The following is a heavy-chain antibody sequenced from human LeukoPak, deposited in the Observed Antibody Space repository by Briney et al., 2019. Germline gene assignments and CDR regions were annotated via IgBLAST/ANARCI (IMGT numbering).Heavy chain of an antibody. CDR1: GYSFTSHY. D-gene: IGHD5-18*01. CDR3: AGGYSYGYSAFDI. Sequence: GASVKVSCKASGYSFTSHYMHWVRQAPGRGLEWMGLINPSGSSTLYAQKLQGRVTMTTDTSTSTAYMELRSLRSDDTAVYYCAGGYSYGYSAFDIWGQGTMVTVSS. J-gene: IGHJ3*02. CDR2: INPSGSST. V-gene: IGHV1-46*01.